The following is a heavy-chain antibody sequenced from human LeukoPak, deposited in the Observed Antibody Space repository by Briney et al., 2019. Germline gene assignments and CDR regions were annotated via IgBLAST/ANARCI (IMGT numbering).Heavy chain of an antibody. Sequence: PSETLSLTCTVSGGSISSYYWSWIRQPPGKGLEWIGYIYYSGSTNYNPSLKSRVTISVDTSKNQFSLKLSSVTAADTAVYYCARGGPRTVPFDYWGQGTLVTVSS. D-gene: IGHD4-17*01. CDR3: ARGGPRTVPFDY. V-gene: IGHV4-59*01. J-gene: IGHJ4*02. CDR1: GGSISSYY. CDR2: IYYSGST.